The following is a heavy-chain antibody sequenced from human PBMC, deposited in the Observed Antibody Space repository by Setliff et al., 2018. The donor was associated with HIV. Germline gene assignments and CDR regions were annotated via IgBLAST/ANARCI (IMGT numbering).Heavy chain of an antibody. J-gene: IGHJ4*02. CDR2: MDPNSGNT. D-gene: IGHD3-3*01. CDR3: ARGQNGGISGVD. Sequence: GASVKVSCKASAYPFTTYDINWVRQATGQGLEWMGWMDPNSGNTGYAQKFQGRVTMTRNTSITTAYMELSRLRSEDTAVYYCARGQNGGISGVDWGQGTLVTVSS. CDR1: AYPFTTYD. V-gene: IGHV1-8*02.